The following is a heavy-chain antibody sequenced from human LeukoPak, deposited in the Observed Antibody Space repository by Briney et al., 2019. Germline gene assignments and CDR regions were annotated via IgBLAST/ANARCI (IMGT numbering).Heavy chain of an antibody. CDR3: ARDADYDGNYAFDY. CDR2: ISYSGST. V-gene: IGHV4-39*07. CDR1: GGSISSSNYY. J-gene: IGHJ4*02. D-gene: IGHD4-23*01. Sequence: ASQTLSLTCTVSGGSISSSNYYWGWIRQPPGKGLEWIGSISYSGSTYYNPSLKSRVTISVDTSKNQFSLKLTSVTAADTAVYYCARDADYDGNYAFDYWGQGTLVTVSS.